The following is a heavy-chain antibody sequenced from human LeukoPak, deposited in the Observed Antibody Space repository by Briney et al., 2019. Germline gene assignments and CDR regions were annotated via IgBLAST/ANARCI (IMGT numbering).Heavy chain of an antibody. CDR2: ISGSGGST. CDR1: GFTFSSYA. D-gene: IGHD3-3*01. Sequence: PGGSLRLSCAASGFTFSSYAMSWVRQAPGKGLGWVSAISGSGGSTYYADSVKGRSTISRDNSKNTLYLQMNSLRAEDTAVYYCAKGHKDFWSARPRGYYYGMDVWGQGTTVTVSS. J-gene: IGHJ6*02. V-gene: IGHV3-23*01. CDR3: AKGHKDFWSARPRGYYYGMDV.